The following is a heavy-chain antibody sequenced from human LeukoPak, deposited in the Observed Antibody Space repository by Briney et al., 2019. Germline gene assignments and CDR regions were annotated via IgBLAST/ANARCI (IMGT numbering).Heavy chain of an antibody. CDR1: GYSISSSNW. D-gene: IGHD2-2*01. CDR2: IYYSGST. J-gene: IGHJ5*02. Sequence: SDTLSLTCAVSGYSISSSNWWGWIRQPPGKGLEWIGYIYYSGSTYYNPSLKSRVTMSVDTSKNQFSLKLNSVTAVDTAVYYCAREGGYCHSTTCYGWFDPWGQGTLVTVSS. CDR3: AREGGYCHSTTCYGWFDP. V-gene: IGHV4-28*03.